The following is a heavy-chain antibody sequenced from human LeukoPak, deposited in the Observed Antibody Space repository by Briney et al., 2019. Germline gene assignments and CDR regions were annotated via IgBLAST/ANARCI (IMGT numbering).Heavy chain of an antibody. V-gene: IGHV4-4*07. CDR2: IYTSGTT. CDR1: GGSISGYY. Sequence: SETLSLTCTVSGGSISGYYWSWIRQPAGKGLEWIGRIYTSGTTNYNPSLKSRLTMSVDTSKNQFSLKLTSVTAADTAVYYCARGLFRSWYYFHYWGREPWSPSTQ. CDR3: ARGLFRSWYYFHY. J-gene: IGHJ4*02. D-gene: IGHD6-13*01.